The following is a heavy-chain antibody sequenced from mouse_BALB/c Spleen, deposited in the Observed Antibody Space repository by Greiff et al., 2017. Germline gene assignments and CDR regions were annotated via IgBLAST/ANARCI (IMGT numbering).Heavy chain of an antibody. CDR3: TRWGTTVVGDYYAMDY. CDR1: GYSFTSYW. CDR2: IYPGNSDT. V-gene: IGHV1-5*01. D-gene: IGHD1-1*01. J-gene: IGHJ4*01. Sequence: EVQLQQSGTVLARPGASVKMSCKASGYSFTSYWMHWVKQRPGQGLEWIGAIYPGNSDTSYNQKFKGKAKLTAVTSASTAYMELSSLTNEDSAVYYCTRWGTTVVGDYYAMDYWGQGTSVTVSS.